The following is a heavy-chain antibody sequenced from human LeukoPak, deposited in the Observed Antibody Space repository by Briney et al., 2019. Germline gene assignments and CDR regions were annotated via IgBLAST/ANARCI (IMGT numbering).Heavy chain of an antibody. V-gene: IGHV3-7*01. D-gene: IGHD6-19*01. CDR3: ARRAVAGTLDY. Sequence: ETLSLTCNVSGTSIKTYYWSWIRQPPGKGLEWVANIQQDGSEKDYVDSVKGRFTISKDNAKNSLYLQLNSLRAEDAAVYYCARRAVAGTLDYWGQGTLVTVSS. CDR2: IQQDGSEK. J-gene: IGHJ4*02. CDR1: GTSIKTYY.